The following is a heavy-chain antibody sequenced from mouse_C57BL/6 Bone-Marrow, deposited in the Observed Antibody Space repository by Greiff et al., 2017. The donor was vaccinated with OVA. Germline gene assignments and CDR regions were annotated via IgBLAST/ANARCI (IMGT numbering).Heavy chain of an antibody. CDR2: IYPNNGGT. CDR3: AIYYDYDEAWFAY. D-gene: IGHD2-4*01. Sequence: EVQLQQSGPELVKPGASVKIPCKASGYTFTDYNMDWVKQSHGKSLEWIGDIYPNNGGTIYNQKFKGKATLTVDKSSSTAYMELRSLTSEDTAVYYCAIYYDYDEAWFAYWGQGTLVTVSA. CDR1: GYTFTDYN. J-gene: IGHJ3*01. V-gene: IGHV1-18*01.